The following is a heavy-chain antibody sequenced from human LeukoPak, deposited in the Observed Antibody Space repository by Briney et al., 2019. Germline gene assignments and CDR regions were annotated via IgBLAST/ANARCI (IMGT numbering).Heavy chain of an antibody. D-gene: IGHD6-19*01. CDR1: GYTFTSYD. Sequence: ASVNVSCKASGYTFTSYDINWVRQAPGQGLEWMGWMNPNSGNTGYAQKFQGRVTMTRNTSISTAYMELSSLRSEDTAVYYCASPGRSSGWYGYYYYGMDVWGQGTTVTVSS. J-gene: IGHJ6*02. CDR2: MNPNSGNT. V-gene: IGHV1-8*01. CDR3: ASPGRSSGWYGYYYYGMDV.